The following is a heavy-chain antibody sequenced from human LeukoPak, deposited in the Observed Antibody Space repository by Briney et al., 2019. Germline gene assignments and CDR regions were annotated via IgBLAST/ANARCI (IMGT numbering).Heavy chain of an antibody. V-gene: IGHV1-3*01. D-gene: IGHD7-27*01. CDR3: ARGGGLGIPYYFDY. J-gene: IGHJ4*02. CDR1: GYTFTSYA. Sequence: GASVKVSCKASGYTFTSYAMHWVRQAPGQRLEWMGWINAGNGNTKYSQKFQGRVTITRDTSASTAYMELSGLRSEDTAVYYCARGGGLGIPYYFDYWGQGTLVTVS. CDR2: INAGNGNT.